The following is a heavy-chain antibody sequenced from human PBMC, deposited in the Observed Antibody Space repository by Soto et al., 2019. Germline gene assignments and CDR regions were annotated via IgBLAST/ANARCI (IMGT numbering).Heavy chain of an antibody. CDR3: ARRAGGAAAANWFDP. CDR2: MNPNSGNT. CDR1: GYTFTSYD. D-gene: IGHD6-13*01. V-gene: IGHV1-8*01. J-gene: IGHJ5*02. Sequence: ASVKVSCKASGYTFTSYDINWVRQATGQGLEWMGWMNPNSGNTGYAQKFQGRVTMTRNTSISTAYMELSSQRSEDTALYYCARRAGGAAAANWFDPWGQGTLVTVSS.